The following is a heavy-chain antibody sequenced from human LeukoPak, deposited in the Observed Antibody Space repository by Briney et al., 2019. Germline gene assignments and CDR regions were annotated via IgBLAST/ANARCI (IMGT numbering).Heavy chain of an antibody. V-gene: IGHV3-11*01. CDR2: ISNSGNTI. J-gene: IGHJ4*02. CDR3: ARDWRRTNCYGCADYFDY. Sequence: GGSLRLSCAASGFTFSDYYMSWIRQAPGKVLEWVTYISNSGNTIYYADSVKGRFTISRDNAKNSLYLQMNSLRAEDTAVYYCARDWRRTNCYGCADYFDYWGQGTLVTVSS. D-gene: IGHD2-2*01. CDR1: GFTFSDYY.